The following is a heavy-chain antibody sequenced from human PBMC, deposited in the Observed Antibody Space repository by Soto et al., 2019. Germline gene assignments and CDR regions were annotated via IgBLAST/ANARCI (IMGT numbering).Heavy chain of an antibody. CDR2: ISGSGGST. V-gene: IGHV3-23*01. CDR3: AKEREHATETTLYYGMDV. J-gene: IGHJ6*02. D-gene: IGHD1-1*01. CDR1: GGTFSPYA. Sequence: GGSLRLSCAASGGTFSPYARSWVRQAPGKGLEWVSTISGSGGSTYYADSVKGRFTISRDNSQNTLYLLMNTLRAEDTALYYCAKEREHATETTLYYGMDVWGQGTTVTVSS.